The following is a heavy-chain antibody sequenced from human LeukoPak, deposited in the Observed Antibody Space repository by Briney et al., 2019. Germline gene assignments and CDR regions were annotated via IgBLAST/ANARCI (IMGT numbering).Heavy chain of an antibody. CDR3: ARVSAYCSSTSCWDDY. J-gene: IGHJ4*02. D-gene: IGHD2-2*01. CDR1: GYTFTSYY. Sequence: ASVKVSCKASGYTFTSYYMHWVRQAPGQGLEWMGIINPSGGSTSYAQKFQGRVTMTRDMSTSTVYMELSSLRSEDTAMYYCARVSAYCSSTSCWDDYWGQGTLVTVSS. CDR2: INPSGGST. V-gene: IGHV1-46*01.